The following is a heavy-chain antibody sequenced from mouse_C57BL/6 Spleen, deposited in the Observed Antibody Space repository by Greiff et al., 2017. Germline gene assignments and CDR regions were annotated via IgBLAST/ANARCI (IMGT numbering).Heavy chain of an antibody. D-gene: IGHD2-1*01. CDR1: GYTFTSYW. CDR2: IYPGSGST. V-gene: IGHV1-55*01. CDR3: ALIYYGPLLAMDY. Sequence: QVQLQQPGAELVKPGASVKMSCKASGYTFTSYWITWVKQRPGQGLEWIGDIYPGSGSTNYNEKFKSKATLTVDTSSSTAYMQLSSLTSEDSAVYYCALIYYGPLLAMDYWGQGTSVTVSS. J-gene: IGHJ4*01.